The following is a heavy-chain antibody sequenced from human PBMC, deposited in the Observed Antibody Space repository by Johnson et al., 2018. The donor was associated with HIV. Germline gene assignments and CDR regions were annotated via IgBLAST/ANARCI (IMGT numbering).Heavy chain of an antibody. CDR3: AKGVRGSSCYDAFDI. Sequence: VQLVESGGGVVQPGRSLRLSCAASGFTFSDCAMSWVRQGPGKGLEWVSAITVSGDNTYYADSVKGRFTISRDNSKNTLYLQMSSLRADDTAVYYCAKGVRGSSCYDAFDIWGQGTMVTVS. CDR2: ITVSGDNT. J-gene: IGHJ3*02. V-gene: IGHV3-23*04. CDR1: GFTFSDCA. D-gene: IGHD6-6*01.